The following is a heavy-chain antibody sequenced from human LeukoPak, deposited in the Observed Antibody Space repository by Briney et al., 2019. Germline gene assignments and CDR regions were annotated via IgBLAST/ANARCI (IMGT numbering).Heavy chain of an antibody. V-gene: IGHV1-2*02. CDR3: AGKYDILTGYDNWFDP. Sequence: ASVTVSCTASGYTFTGYYMHWVRQAPGQGLEWMGWINPNTGATKYAEKFQGRVTMTGDTSISAGYMELSSLRSDDTAVYFCAGKYDILTGYDNWFDPWGQGTLVTVSS. CDR2: INPNTGAT. CDR1: GYTFTGYY. J-gene: IGHJ5*02. D-gene: IGHD3-9*01.